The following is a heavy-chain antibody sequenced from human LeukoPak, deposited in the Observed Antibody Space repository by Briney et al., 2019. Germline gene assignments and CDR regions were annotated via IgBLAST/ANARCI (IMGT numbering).Heavy chain of an antibody. V-gene: IGHV1-2*02. CDR1: GYTFTGYY. CDR3: ARDVVVVAAWRFDP. CDR2: INPNSGGT. Sequence: ASVKVSCKASGYTFTGYYMHWVRQAPGQGLEWMGWINPNSGGTSYAQKFQGRVTMTRDTSTSTVYMELSSLRSEDTAVYYCARDVVVVAAWRFDPWGQGTLVTVSS. J-gene: IGHJ5*02. D-gene: IGHD2-15*01.